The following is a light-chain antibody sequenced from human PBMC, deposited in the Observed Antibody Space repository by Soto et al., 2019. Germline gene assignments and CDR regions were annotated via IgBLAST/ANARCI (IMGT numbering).Light chain of an antibody. CDR3: SSYAGGNNLL. CDR2: DVN. V-gene: IGLV2-8*01. CDR1: SSDVGNYNY. J-gene: IGLJ2*01. Sequence: QSALTQPPSAFGSPGQSVTISCTGTSSDVGNYNYVSWYQKHPGKAPKLMIYDVNKRPSGVPDRFSGSKSGNTASLTVSGLQADDEAEYYCSSYAGGNNLLFGGGTKLTVL.